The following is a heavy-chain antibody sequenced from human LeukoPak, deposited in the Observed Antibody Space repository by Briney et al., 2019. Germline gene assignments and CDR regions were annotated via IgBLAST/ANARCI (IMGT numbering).Heavy chain of an antibody. J-gene: IGHJ5*02. Sequence: SGTLSLTCAVSGGSISSSNWWSWVRQPPGKGLEWIGEIYHSGSTNYNPSLKSRVTISVDKSKNQFSLKLSSVTAADTAVYYCARHIITMVRENWFDPWGQGTLVTVSS. CDR2: IYHSGST. CDR1: GGSISSSNW. D-gene: IGHD3-10*01. V-gene: IGHV4-4*02. CDR3: ARHIITMVRENWFDP.